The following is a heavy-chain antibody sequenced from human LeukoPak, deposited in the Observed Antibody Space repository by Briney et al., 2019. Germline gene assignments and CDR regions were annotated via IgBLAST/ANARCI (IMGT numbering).Heavy chain of an antibody. CDR2: VSGSGGST. CDR3: AKDLYVDVRWGSAFDI. CDR1: GFTFSSNA. D-gene: IGHD4-23*01. V-gene: IGHV3-23*01. J-gene: IGHJ3*02. Sequence: GGSLRLSCAAFGFTFSSNAMSWVRQAPGKGLEWVSTVSGSGGSTYYADSVKGRFTISRDNSKNTLYLQMNSLRAEDAAVYHCAKDLYVDVRWGSAFDIWGQGTVVTVSS.